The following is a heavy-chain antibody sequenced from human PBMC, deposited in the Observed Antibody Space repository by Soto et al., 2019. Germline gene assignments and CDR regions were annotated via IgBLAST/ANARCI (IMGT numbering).Heavy chain of an antibody. J-gene: IGHJ4*02. V-gene: IGHV3-74*01. CDR2: INSDGSIT. D-gene: IGHD3-16*02. CDR1: GFTFSSYW. CDR3: VRYPRSVGGSYRPDY. Sequence: GGSLRLSCAASGFTFSSYWMHWVRQVPEKGLVWVSRINSDGSITNYADAVKGRFTISRDNVKNTLYLQMNSLRAEDTAVYYCVRYPRSVGGSYRPDYWGQGTLVTVSS.